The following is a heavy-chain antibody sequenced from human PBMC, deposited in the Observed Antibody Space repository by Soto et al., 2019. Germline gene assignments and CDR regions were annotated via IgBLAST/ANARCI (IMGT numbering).Heavy chain of an antibody. J-gene: IGHJ6*02. CDR2: IIPIFGTA. Sequence: SVKVSCKASGGTFSSYAISWVRQAPGQGLEWMGGIIPIFGTANYAQKFQGRVTITADESTSTAYMELSSLRSEDTAVYYCARDSRGYYDFWSGTRASYAMDVWGQGTTVT. CDR3: ARDSRGYYDFWSGTRASYAMDV. D-gene: IGHD3-3*01. V-gene: IGHV1-69*13. CDR1: GGTFSSYA.